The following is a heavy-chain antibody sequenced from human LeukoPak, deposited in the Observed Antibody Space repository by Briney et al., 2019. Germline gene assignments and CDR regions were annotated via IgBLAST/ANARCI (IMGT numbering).Heavy chain of an antibody. CDR2: ISSRSSYI. CDR1: GFTFSSYS. D-gene: IGHD1-26*01. CDR3: AREGEWELLIGY. J-gene: IGHJ4*02. V-gene: IGHV3-21*01. Sequence: GRSLRLSCATSGFTFSSYSMNWVRQAPGKGLEWVSSISSRSSYIYYADSVKGRFTISRDNAKNSLYLQMNSLRAEDTAVYYCAREGEWELLIGYWGQGTLVTVSS.